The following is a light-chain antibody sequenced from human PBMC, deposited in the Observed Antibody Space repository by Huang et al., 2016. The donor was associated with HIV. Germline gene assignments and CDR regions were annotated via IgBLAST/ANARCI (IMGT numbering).Light chain of an antibody. CDR3: QKYDSAPRT. J-gene: IGKJ1*01. CDR2: AAS. V-gene: IGKV1-27*01. Sequence: IEITQSPPSLSASIGDRVSLTRRASRGISTFLAWYQQKPGKPPKLLIYAASIWDTGVPARFSGSGSGTDFTLTISSLQPEDVADYYCQKYDSAPRTFGQGTKVELK. CDR1: RGISTF.